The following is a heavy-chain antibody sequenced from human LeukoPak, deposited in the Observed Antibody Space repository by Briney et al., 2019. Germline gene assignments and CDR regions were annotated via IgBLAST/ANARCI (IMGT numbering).Heavy chain of an antibody. CDR3: ARENYYGSGSYYRYYYYYMDV. D-gene: IGHD3-10*01. CDR1: GGSISSYY. CDR2: IYTSGST. J-gene: IGHJ6*03. Sequence: SETLSLTCTVSGGSISSYYWSWIRQPAGKGLEWIGRIYTSGSTNYNPSLKSRVTMSVDTSKNQFSLKLSSVTAADTAVYYCARENYYGSGSYYRYYYYYMDVWGKGTTVTISS. V-gene: IGHV4-4*07.